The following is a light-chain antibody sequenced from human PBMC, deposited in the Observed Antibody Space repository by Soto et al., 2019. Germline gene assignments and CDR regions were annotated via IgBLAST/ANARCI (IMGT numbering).Light chain of an antibody. J-gene: IGKJ1*01. CDR3: HQRQSWPRT. CDR2: LAS. Sequence: EIVLTQSPATLSSFPGDRVTLSYRASQSVNTRLAWYQHKPGQAPRLLIYLASTRAAGIPARFSGSGSGTDFTLTISGVEPGDFAVYYCHQRQSWPRTFGQGTKVDIK. V-gene: IGKV3-11*01. CDR1: QSVNTR.